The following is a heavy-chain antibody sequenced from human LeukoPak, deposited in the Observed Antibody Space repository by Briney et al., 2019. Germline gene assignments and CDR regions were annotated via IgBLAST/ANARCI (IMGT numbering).Heavy chain of an antibody. J-gene: IGHJ3*02. Sequence: SETLSLTCTVSGGSVSLDYWSWIRQPPGKGLEWIGYIYYTGNTNYNPSLKSRVTISIDTAKNQFSLKLSSVTAADTAVYYCARDRGSSSWFNNAFDIWGQGTMVTVSS. V-gene: IGHV4-59*02. D-gene: IGHD6-13*01. CDR1: GGSVSLDY. CDR2: IYYTGNT. CDR3: ARDRGSSSWFNNAFDI.